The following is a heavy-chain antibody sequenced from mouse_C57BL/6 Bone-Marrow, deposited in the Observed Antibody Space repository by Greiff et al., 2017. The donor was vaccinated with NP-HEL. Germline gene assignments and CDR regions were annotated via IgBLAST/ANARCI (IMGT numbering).Heavy chain of an antibody. V-gene: IGHV14-2*01. Sequence: EVMLVESGAELVKPGASVKLSCTASGFNIKDYYMHWVKQRTEQGLEWIGRIDPEDGETKYAPKFQGKATITADTSSNTAYLQLSSLTSEDTAVYYCAKGMGRPWFAYWGQGTLVTVSA. J-gene: IGHJ3*01. CDR3: AKGMGRPWFAY. CDR1: GFNIKDYY. D-gene: IGHD4-1*01. CDR2: IDPEDGET.